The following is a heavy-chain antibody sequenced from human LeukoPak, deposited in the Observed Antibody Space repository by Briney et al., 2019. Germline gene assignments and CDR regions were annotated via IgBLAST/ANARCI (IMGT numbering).Heavy chain of an antibody. J-gene: IGHJ6*02. Sequence: SETLSLTCTVSGGSISSSSYYWGWIRQPPGTGLEWIGSIYYSGSTYYNPSLKSRVTISVDTSKNQFSLKLSSVTAADTAVYYCARQYASSWSHYYYYGMDVWGQGTTVTVSS. CDR3: ARQYASSWSHYYYYGMDV. D-gene: IGHD6-13*01. CDR1: GGSISSSSYY. CDR2: IYYSGST. V-gene: IGHV4-39*01.